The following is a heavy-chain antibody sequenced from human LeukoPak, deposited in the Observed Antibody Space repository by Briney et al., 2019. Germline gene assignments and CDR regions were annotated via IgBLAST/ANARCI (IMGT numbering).Heavy chain of an antibody. J-gene: IGHJ4*02. D-gene: IGHD6-19*01. CDR3: AKGGSSGWKLDY. CDR1: GFSFTSYG. V-gene: IGHV3-23*01. CDR2: ISGSGDTT. Sequence: PGGSLRLSCAASGFSFTSYGVNWVRQAPGKGLEWVSSISGSGDTTYYADSVKGRFTISRDNSKNTLYLQMNSLRAEDTAVYYCAKGGSSGWKLDYWGQGTLVTVSS.